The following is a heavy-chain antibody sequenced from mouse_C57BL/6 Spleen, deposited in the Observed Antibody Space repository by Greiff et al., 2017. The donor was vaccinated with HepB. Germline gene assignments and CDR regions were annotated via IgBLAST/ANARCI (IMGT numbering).Heavy chain of an antibody. D-gene: IGHD2-3*01. CDR1: GFSLTSYG. CDR2: IWSGGST. Sequence: QVQLQQSGPGLVQPSQSLSITCTVSGFSLTSYGVHWVRQSPGKGLEWLGVIWSGGSTDYNAAFISRLSISKDNSRSQVFFKMNSLQADDTAIYYCARYDGYYWFAYWGQGTLVTVSA. CDR3: ARYDGYYWFAY. V-gene: IGHV2-2*01. J-gene: IGHJ3*01.